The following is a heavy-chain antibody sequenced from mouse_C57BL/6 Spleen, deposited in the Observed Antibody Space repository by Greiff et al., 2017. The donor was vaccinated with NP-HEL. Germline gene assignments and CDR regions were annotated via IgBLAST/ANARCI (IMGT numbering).Heavy chain of an antibody. V-gene: IGHV1-72*01. D-gene: IGHD1-1*01. Sequence: VQLQQSGAELVKPGASVKLSCKASGYTFTSYWMHWVKQRPGRGLEWIGRIDPNSGGTKYNEKFKSKATLTVDKPSSTAYMQLSSLTSEDSAVYYCARLGTTVVALPGRFDYWGQGTTLTVSS. J-gene: IGHJ2*01. CDR2: IDPNSGGT. CDR3: ARLGTTVVALPGRFDY. CDR1: GYTFTSYW.